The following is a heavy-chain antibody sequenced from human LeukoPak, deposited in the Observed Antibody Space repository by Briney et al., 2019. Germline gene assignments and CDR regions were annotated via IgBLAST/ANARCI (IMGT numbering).Heavy chain of an antibody. CDR1: GFTFDDYG. CDR2: INWNGGST. Sequence: GSLRLPCAASGFTFDDYGMSWVRQAPGKGLEWVSGINWNGGSTGYADSVKGRFTISRDNAKNSLYLQMNSLRAEDTALYYCARDPTAHYYYYYMDVWGKGTTVTVSS. J-gene: IGHJ6*03. CDR3: ARDPTAHYYYYYMDV. V-gene: IGHV3-20*04.